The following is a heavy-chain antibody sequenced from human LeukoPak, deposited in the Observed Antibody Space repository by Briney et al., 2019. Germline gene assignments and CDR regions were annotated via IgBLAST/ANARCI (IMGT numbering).Heavy chain of an antibody. J-gene: IGHJ4*02. CDR2: ITNDGSST. CDR1: GLTFSSHW. D-gene: IGHD6-13*01. Sequence: PGGSLRLSCAASGLTFSSHWMHWVRQAPGKGLVWVSRITNDGSSTTYADSVKGRFTISRDNSKNTLYLQMNSLRAEDTAVYYCARDLYSSSLYYFDYWGQGTLVTVSS. CDR3: ARDLYSSSLYYFDY. V-gene: IGHV3-74*01.